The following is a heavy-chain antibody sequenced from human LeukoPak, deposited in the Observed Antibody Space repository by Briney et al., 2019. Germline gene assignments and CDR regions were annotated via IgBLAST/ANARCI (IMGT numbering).Heavy chain of an antibody. J-gene: IGHJ4*02. CDR2: IKQDGSEK. D-gene: IGHD3-10*01. V-gene: IGHV3-7*01. CDR3: ARDSYYYGSGSSSDEYYFDY. CDR1: GFTFSSYW. Sequence: PGGSLRLSCAASGFTFSSYWMSWVRQAPGKGLEWVANIKQDGSEKYYVDSVKGRFTISRDNAKNSLYLQMNSLRAEDTAVYYCARDSYYYGSGSSSDEYYFDYWGQGTLVTVSS.